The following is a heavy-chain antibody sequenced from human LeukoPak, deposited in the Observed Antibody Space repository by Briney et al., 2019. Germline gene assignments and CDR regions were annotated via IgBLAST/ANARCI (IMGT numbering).Heavy chain of an antibody. CDR3: ATSRYCSNGVCPFDY. Sequence: ASVKVSCKPSGYTFTSYDMNWVRQAAGQGLEWMGWTSPNTGYIYYARKFQGRMTMATNTATRTVYMELSSLRSEDTAVYYCATSRYCSNGVCPFDYWGQGTLVTVSS. V-gene: IGHV1-8*01. CDR2: TSPNTGYI. CDR1: GYTFTSYD. J-gene: IGHJ4*02. D-gene: IGHD2-8*01.